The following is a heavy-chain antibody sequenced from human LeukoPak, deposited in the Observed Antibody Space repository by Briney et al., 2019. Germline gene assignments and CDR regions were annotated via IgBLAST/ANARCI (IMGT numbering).Heavy chain of an antibody. CDR3: ARDITSSTGN. D-gene: IGHD2-2*01. Sequence: PGGSLRLSCAASGFTFSSYEMNWVRQAPGKGLEWISYISISGNTIYYADSVKGRFTISRDNAKNTLYLQMNSLRAEDTAVYYCARDITSSTGNWGQGTLVTVSS. CDR2: ISISGNTI. CDR1: GFTFSSYE. V-gene: IGHV3-48*03. J-gene: IGHJ4*02.